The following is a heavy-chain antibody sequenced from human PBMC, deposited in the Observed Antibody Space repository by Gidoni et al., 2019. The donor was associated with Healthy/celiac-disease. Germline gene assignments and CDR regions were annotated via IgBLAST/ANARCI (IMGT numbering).Heavy chain of an antibody. CDR3: ARPTESYCSGVSCPAAY. D-gene: IGHD2-15*01. Sequence: LQRQESGPGLVKPSETLSLTCTVSGGSISSSSYYWGWIRQPPGKGLEWIGSIYYSGSTYYNPSLKSRVTISVDPSKNQFSLKLRSVTSSDTAVSYCARPTESYCSGVSCPAAYWGHGTLVTVSS. J-gene: IGHJ4*01. CDR2: IYYSGST. V-gene: IGHV4-39*01. CDR1: GGSISSSSYY.